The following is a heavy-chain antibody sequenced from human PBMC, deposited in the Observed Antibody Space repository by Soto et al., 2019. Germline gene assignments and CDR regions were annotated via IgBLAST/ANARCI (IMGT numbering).Heavy chain of an antibody. CDR2: INPSGGST. J-gene: IGHJ3*02. Sequence: GASVKVSCKASGYTFTSYYMHWVRQAPGQGLEWMGIINPSGGSTSYAQKFQGRVTMTRDTSTSTVYMELSSLRSEDTAVYYCAKYIVVVVAATAFDIWGQGTMVTVSS. CDR3: AKYIVVVVAATAFDI. CDR1: GYTFTSYY. V-gene: IGHV1-46*01. D-gene: IGHD2-15*01.